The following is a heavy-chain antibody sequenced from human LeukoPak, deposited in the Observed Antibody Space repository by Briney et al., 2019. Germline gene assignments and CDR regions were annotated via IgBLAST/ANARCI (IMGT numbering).Heavy chain of an antibody. Sequence: ETLSLTCTVSGGSISSYYWSWVRQAPGKGLEWVANIKQDGSEKYYVDSVKGRFTISRDNAKNSLYLQMNSLRAEDTAVYYCATDIVVVVAATTPNDYWGQGTLVTVSS. J-gene: IGHJ4*02. V-gene: IGHV3-7*01. CDR3: ATDIVVVVAATTPNDY. CDR1: GGSISSYY. D-gene: IGHD2-15*01. CDR2: IKQDGSEK.